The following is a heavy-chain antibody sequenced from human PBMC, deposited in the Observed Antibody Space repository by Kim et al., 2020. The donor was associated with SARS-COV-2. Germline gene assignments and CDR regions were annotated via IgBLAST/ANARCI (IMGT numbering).Heavy chain of an antibody. CDR1: GFTFSNYA. V-gene: IGHV3-33*01. CDR3: AREGGNTGYYSIDS. J-gene: IGHJ5*01. Sequence: GGSLRLSCAASGFTFSNYAIHWVRQAPGKGLEWVAVIWHDESKKYYVDSVKGRFTISRDNSNNTLYLQMNSLGAEDTAVYYCAREGGNTGYYSIDSWGQGTLAT. D-gene: IGHD3-22*01. CDR2: IWHDESKK.